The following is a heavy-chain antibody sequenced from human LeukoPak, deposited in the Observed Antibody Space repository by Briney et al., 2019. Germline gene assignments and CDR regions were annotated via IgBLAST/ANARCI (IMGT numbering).Heavy chain of an antibody. V-gene: IGHV3-21*01. CDR3: ARSMVRGVIDY. J-gene: IGHJ4*02. D-gene: IGHD3-10*01. CDR1: GFTFSSYS. Sequence: GGSLRLSCAASGFTFSSYSMNWVRQAPGKGLEWVSSISSSSSYIYYADSVKGRFTISRDNAKSSLYLQMNSLRAEDTAVYYCARSMVRGVIDYWGQGTLVTVSS. CDR2: ISSSSSYI.